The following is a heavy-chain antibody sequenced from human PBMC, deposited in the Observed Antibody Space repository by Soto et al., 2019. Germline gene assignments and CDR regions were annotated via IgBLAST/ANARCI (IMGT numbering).Heavy chain of an antibody. CDR1: GFTFSNYA. CDR2: IVGSGAST. Sequence: GGSPRLSCAASGFTFSNYAMNWVRQAPGKGLEWVSGIVGSGASTNYADSVKGRFTISRDNSKNTLYLHMNGLRAEDTATYYSAKLPSSGFYYFDDWGQGTPVTVSS. D-gene: IGHD3-22*01. V-gene: IGHV3-23*01. J-gene: IGHJ4*02. CDR3: AKLPSSGFYYFDD.